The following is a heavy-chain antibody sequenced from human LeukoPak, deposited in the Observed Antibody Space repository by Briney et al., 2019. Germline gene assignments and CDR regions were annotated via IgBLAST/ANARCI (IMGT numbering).Heavy chain of an antibody. CDR2: ISYDGSNK. J-gene: IGHJ5*02. CDR1: GFTFSSYG. D-gene: IGHD6-13*01. Sequence: PGGSLRLSCAASGFTFSSYGMPWVRQAPGKGLEWVAVISYDGSNKYYADSVKGRFTISRDNSKNALYLQMNSLRAEDTAVYYCARWRIAARDDWFDPWGQGTLVTVSS. V-gene: IGHV3-30*03. CDR3: ARWRIAARDDWFDP.